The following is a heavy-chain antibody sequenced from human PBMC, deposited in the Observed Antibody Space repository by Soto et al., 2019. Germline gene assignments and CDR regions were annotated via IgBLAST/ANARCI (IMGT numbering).Heavy chain of an antibody. CDR1: GGSFSGYY. J-gene: IGHJ5*02. CDR2: INHSGST. CDR3: ARGRYYYGSGSKNWFDP. V-gene: IGHV4-34*01. Sequence: QVQLQQWGAGLLKPSETLSLTCAVYGGSFSGYYWSWIRQPPGKGLEWIGEINHSGSTNYNPSLKNRVTISVDTSKNQFSLKLSSVTAADTAVYYCARGRYYYGSGSKNWFDPWGQGTLVAVSS. D-gene: IGHD3-10*01.